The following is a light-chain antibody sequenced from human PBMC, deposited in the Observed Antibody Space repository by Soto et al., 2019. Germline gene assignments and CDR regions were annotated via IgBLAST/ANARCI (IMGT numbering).Light chain of an antibody. CDR2: GNI. V-gene: IGLV1-40*01. CDR1: SSNIGAGYD. CDR3: QSYDSTLRARHV. J-gene: IGLJ1*01. Sequence: QSLLTQPPAVSGAPGQRVTISCTGSSSNIGAGYDVHWYQQRPGTAPKLLIFGNINRPSGVPDRFSGSKSGTSASLAITGLQAEDEGDYYCQSYDSTLRARHVFGTGIKVTV.